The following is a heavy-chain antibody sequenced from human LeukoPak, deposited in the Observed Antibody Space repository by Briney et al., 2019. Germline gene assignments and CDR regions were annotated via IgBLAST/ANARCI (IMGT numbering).Heavy chain of an antibody. Sequence: SETLSLTCAVYGGSFSGYYWSWLRQPPGKGLEWIGEINHSGSTNYNPSLKSRVTISVDTSKNQFSLKLSSVTAADTAVYYCARDIVVVPAAILSDYYYMDVWGKGTTVTVSS. J-gene: IGHJ6*03. CDR1: GGSFSGYY. CDR3: ARDIVVVPAAILSDYYYMDV. D-gene: IGHD2-2*01. V-gene: IGHV4-34*01. CDR2: INHSGST.